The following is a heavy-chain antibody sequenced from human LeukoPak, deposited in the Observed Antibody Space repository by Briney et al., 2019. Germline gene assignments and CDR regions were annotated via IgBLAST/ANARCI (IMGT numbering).Heavy chain of an antibody. CDR3: ATVPY. V-gene: IGHV3-30-3*01. J-gene: IGHJ4*02. Sequence: GRSLRLSCAASGFPFSSYAMHWVRQAPGKGLEWVAVISYDGGNKYYADSVKGRFTISRDNSKNTLYLQMNSLRAEDTAVYYCATVPYWGQGTLVTVSS. CDR1: GFPFSSYA. CDR2: ISYDGGNK.